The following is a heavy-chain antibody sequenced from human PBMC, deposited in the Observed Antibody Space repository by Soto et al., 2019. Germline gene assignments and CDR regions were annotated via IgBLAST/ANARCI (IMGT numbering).Heavy chain of an antibody. V-gene: IGHV1-18*01. CDR1: GYTFTSYG. CDR2: ISAYNGNT. CDR3: ARDIVVVPAAIVPPWFDP. J-gene: IGHJ5*02. Sequence: QVQLVQSGAEVKKPGASVKVSCKASGYTFTSYGISWVQQAPGQGLEWMGWISAYNGNTNYAQKLQGRVTMTTDTSTSTAYMELRSLRSDDTAVYYCARDIVVVPAAIVPPWFDPWGQGTLVTVSS. D-gene: IGHD2-2*01.